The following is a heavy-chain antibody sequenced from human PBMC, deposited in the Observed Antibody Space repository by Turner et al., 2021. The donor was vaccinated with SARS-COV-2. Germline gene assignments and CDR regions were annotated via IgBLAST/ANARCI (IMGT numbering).Heavy chain of an antibody. D-gene: IGHD6-13*01. Sequence: QLQLQESGPGLVKPSETLSLPCPVSGGSLSSSSYYWGWIRQPPGKGLEWIGSIYYSGSTYYNPSLKSRVTISVDTSKNQFSLKLTSVTAADTAVYFCARHWEVAAAAYLARFDPWGQGTLVTVSS. CDR2: IYYSGST. J-gene: IGHJ5*02. V-gene: IGHV4-39*01. CDR3: ARHWEVAAAAYLARFDP. CDR1: GGSLSSSSYY.